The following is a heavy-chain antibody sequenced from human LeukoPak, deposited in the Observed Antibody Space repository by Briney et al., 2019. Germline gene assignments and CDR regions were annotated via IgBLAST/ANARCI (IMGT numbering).Heavy chain of an antibody. V-gene: IGHV1-69*13. D-gene: IGHD3-22*01. J-gene: IGHJ4*02. CDR1: GGTFSSYG. CDR2: IIPIFGTT. CDR3: ARVVRVVVITTYYFDY. Sequence: SVKVSCKASGGTFSSYGISWVRQAPGQGLEWMGGIIPIFGTTNYAQKFQGRVTITADAFTRTAYMELTSLRSEDTAVYYCARVVRVVVITTYYFDYWGQGTLVTVSS.